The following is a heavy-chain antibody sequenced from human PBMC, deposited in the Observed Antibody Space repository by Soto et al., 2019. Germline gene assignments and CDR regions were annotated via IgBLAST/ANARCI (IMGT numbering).Heavy chain of an antibody. D-gene: IGHD1-1*01. V-gene: IGHV4-30-4*01. CDR3: ARVCVHTEITTGYFDY. J-gene: IGHJ4*02. Sequence: SETLSLTCTVSGGSISSGDYYWSWIRQPPGKGLEWIGYIYYSGSTYYNPSLKSRVTISVDTSKNQFSLKLSSVTAADTAVYYCARVCVHTEITTGYFDYWGQGTLVTVSS. CDR2: IYYSGST. CDR1: GGSISSGDYY.